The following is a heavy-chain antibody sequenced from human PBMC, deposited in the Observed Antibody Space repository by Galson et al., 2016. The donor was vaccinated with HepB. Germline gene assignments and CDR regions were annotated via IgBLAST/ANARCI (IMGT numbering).Heavy chain of an antibody. CDR2: IDHSGST. CDR1: GGSVNRGSYY. Sequence: TLSLTCSVSGGSVNRGSYYWSWVRQSPGRGLEWIGNIDHSGSTSYNPSLWSRVSITRDTSENNIALRLTSLTAADTAMYYCARGETTVAAFPLDYWGQGTPVTVSS. V-gene: IGHV4-31*03. D-gene: IGHD4-23*01. CDR3: ARGETTVAAFPLDY. J-gene: IGHJ4*02.